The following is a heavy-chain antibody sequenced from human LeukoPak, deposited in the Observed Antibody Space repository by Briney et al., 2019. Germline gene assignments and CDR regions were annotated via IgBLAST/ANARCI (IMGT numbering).Heavy chain of an antibody. CDR2: INPNSGGT. J-gene: IGHJ4*02. CDR1: GYTFTGYC. D-gene: IGHD5-18*01. V-gene: IGHV1-2*02. Sequence: ASVKVSCKASGYTFTGYCMHWVRQAPGQGLEWMGWINPNSGGTNYAQKFQGRVTMTRDTSISTAYMELSRLRSDDTAVYYCARDRGYSYSPFDYWGQGTLVTLSS. CDR3: ARDRGYSYSPFDY.